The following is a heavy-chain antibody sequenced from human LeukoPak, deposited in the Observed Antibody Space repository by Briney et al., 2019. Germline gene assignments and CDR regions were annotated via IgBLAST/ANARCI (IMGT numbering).Heavy chain of an antibody. CDR2: IYHSGST. CDR1: GYSISSGYY. D-gene: IGHD1-26*01. CDR3: AGFDSGSYYRSFDY. J-gene: IGHJ4*02. V-gene: IGHV4-38-2*02. Sequence: SETLSLTCTVSGYSISSGYYWGWIRQPPGKGLEWIGSIYHSGSTYYNPSPKSRVTISVDTSKNQFSLKLSSVTAADTAVYYCAGFDSGSYYRSFDYWGQGTLVTVPS.